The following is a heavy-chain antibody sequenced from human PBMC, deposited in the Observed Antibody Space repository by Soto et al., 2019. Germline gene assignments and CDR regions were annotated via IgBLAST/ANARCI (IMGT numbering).Heavy chain of an antibody. D-gene: IGHD2-21*02. CDR3: AREQYCGGDCFNYYYYGMDV. J-gene: IGHJ6*02. Sequence: ASVKVSCKASGYTFTSYGISWVRQAPGQGLEWMGWISAYNGNTNYAQKLQGRVTMTTDTSTSTAYMELRSLRSDDTAVYYCAREQYCGGDCFNYYYYGMDVWGQGTLVNVS. CDR2: ISAYNGNT. CDR1: GYTFTSYG. V-gene: IGHV1-18*01.